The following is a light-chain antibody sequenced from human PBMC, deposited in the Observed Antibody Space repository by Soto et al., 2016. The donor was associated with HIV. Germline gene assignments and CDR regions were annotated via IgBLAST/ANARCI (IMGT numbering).Light chain of an antibody. J-gene: IGLJ1*01. CDR2: QDD. CDR1: KLGDKY. V-gene: IGLV3-1*01. Sequence: SYELTQPPSVSVSPGQTASITCSGDKLGDKYASWYQQKPGQSPVVVIYQDDKRPSGMSERFSDFNSGNTATLTISGTQAMDEADYYCQAWDSSTALYVFGSGTKVTVL. CDR3: QAWDSSTALYV.